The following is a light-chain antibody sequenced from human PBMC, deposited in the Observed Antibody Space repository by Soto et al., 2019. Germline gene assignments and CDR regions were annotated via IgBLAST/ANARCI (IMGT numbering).Light chain of an antibody. J-gene: IGLJ1*01. Sequence: HSALTQPASVSGSPGQSITISCTGTSSDVGSYNLVSWYQQHPGKAPKLIIYEVSKRPSGVSNRFSGSKSGNTASLTISGLQAEDDADYYCCSYAGSSTYVFGPGTKVNVL. CDR2: EVS. V-gene: IGLV2-23*02. CDR3: CSYAGSSTYV. CDR1: SSDVGSYNL.